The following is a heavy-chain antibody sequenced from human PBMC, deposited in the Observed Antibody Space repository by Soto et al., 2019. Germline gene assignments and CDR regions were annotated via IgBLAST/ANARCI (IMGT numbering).Heavy chain of an antibody. J-gene: IGHJ4*02. D-gene: IGHD3-10*01. CDR1: GFNFGSYG. CDR2: ISAVSTYI. CDR3: ARVANIKVGGIKNYYFDS. V-gene: IGHV3-21*01. Sequence: VGSLRLSCVVSGFNFGSYGMYWVRQAPGKRLEWVSSISAVSTYIYYGDSVKGRFTISRDNAKNSMFLQMDSLTVEDTAVYYCARVANIKVGGIKNYYFDSWGQGITVTVYS.